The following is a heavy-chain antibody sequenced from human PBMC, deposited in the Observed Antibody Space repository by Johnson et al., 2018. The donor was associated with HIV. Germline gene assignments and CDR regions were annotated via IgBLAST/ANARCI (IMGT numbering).Heavy chain of an antibody. Sequence: EVLLLESGGGLVQPGGSLRLSCAASEFTVSSNYMSWVRQAPGKGLEWVSVIYRGGSTYYTDSVKGRFTISRDNAKNSLYLLMNSLRAEDTAVYYCARDSTPWGGDYVGYAFDIWGQGTMVTVSS. V-gene: IGHV3-66*01. D-gene: IGHD4-17*01. CDR2: IYRGGST. CDR1: EFTVSSNY. CDR3: ARDSTPWGGDYVGYAFDI. J-gene: IGHJ3*02.